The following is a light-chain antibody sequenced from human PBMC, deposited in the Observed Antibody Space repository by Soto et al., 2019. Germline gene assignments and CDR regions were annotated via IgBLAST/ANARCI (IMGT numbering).Light chain of an antibody. CDR3: QQYYDSRFT. CDR1: QSLLYNSNNKNY. V-gene: IGKV4-1*01. Sequence: IVMTQSPDSLTVSLGERATIYCTSSQSLLYNSNNKNYLAWYHQKPVQPPKLLIHWASTRESGVHDRCSGSGSRTDFTLTIGGLQAEYVGIYYCQQYYDSRFTFVPGTKVEI. J-gene: IGKJ3*01. CDR2: WAS.